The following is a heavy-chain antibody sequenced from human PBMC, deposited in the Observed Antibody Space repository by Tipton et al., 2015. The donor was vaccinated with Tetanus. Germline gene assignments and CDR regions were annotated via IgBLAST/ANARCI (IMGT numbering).Heavy chain of an antibody. Sequence: LRLSCSVPGGSISSTDYYWSWIRQPPGKGLEWIGYMYHSGQAYYNSSLKSRVVILVDTSKNQFSLKLSSVTAADTAVYYCARYSIVATSSNWFDPWGQGTLVTVSS. J-gene: IGHJ5*02. CDR3: ARYSIVATSSNWFDP. CDR2: MYHSGQA. CDR1: GGSISSTDYY. D-gene: IGHD5-12*01. V-gene: IGHV4-30-4*01.